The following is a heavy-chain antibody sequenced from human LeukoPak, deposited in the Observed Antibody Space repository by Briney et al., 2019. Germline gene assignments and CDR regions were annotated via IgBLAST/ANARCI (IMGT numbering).Heavy chain of an antibody. V-gene: IGHV3-11*01. J-gene: IGHJ4*02. CDR2: ISSSGSTI. CDR3: ARGEGTMIVVVTPFDY. D-gene: IGHD3-22*01. CDR1: GFTFSDYY. Sequence: GGSLRLSCAASGFTFSDYYMSWIRQAPGKGLEWVSYISSSGSTIYYADSVKGRFTISRDNAKNSLYLQMNSLRPEDTAVYYCARGEGTMIVVVTPFDYWGQGTLVTVSS.